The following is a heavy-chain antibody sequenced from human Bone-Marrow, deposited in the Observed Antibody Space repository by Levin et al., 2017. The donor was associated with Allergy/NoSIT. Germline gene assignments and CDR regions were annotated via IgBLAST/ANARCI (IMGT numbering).Heavy chain of an antibody. D-gene: IGHD2-15*01. J-gene: IGHJ4*02. CDR2: IYPRDSDV. V-gene: IGHV5-51*01. CDR1: GYFFTSHW. Sequence: GESLKISCKTSGYFFTSHWIGWVRQKPEKGLEWMGIIYPRDSDVTYSPSFQGQVTISADTSISTAYLQWSSLKASDTAKYYCATPRGYCSGGTCYPGDWGQGTLVTVSS. CDR3: ATPRGYCSGGTCYPGD.